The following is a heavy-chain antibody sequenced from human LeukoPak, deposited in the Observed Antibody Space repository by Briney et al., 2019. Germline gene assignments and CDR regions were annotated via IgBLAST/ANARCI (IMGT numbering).Heavy chain of an antibody. CDR2: INRDGSIT. J-gene: IGHJ4*02. V-gene: IGHV3-74*01. CDR1: GFTLSNYW. CDR3: TRDPAIYYDSSGLSPYYFDY. D-gene: IGHD3-22*01. Sequence: GGSLRLSCAASGFTLSNYWMLWVRQAPGKGLVWVSRINRDGSITTYADSVKGRFTISRDNAKNTLYLQMNSLRAEDTALYYCTRDPAIYYDSSGLSPYYFDYWGQGTLVTVSS.